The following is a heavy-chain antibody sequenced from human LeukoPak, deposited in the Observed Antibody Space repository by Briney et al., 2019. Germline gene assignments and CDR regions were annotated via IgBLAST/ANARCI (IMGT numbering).Heavy chain of an antibody. Sequence: GRSLRLSCAASGFTFYSYAMHCVRQAPGKGLEWVAVISYDGNNKDYEDYVKGRFTISRDNSKNTVHLHMNSLRTEDTAVYFCAKDRVGEGVAAIDYWGQGTLVTVSS. CDR3: AKDRVGEGVAAIDY. D-gene: IGHD6-19*01. V-gene: IGHV3-30*18. CDR2: ISYDGNNK. CDR1: GFTFYSYA. J-gene: IGHJ4*02.